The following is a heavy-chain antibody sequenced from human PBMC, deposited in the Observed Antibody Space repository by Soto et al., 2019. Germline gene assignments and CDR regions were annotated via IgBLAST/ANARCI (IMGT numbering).Heavy chain of an antibody. CDR1: GGSISSGGYS. CDR3: ARDHCSGGSCSRPAGWFDP. Sequence: SETLSLTCAVSGGSISSGGYSWSWIRQPPGKGLEWIGYIYHSGSTYYNPSLKSRVTISVDRSKNQFSLKLSSVTAADTAVYYCARDHCSGGSCSRPAGWFDPWGQGTLVTVSS. CDR2: IYHSGST. J-gene: IGHJ5*02. D-gene: IGHD2-15*01. V-gene: IGHV4-30-2*01.